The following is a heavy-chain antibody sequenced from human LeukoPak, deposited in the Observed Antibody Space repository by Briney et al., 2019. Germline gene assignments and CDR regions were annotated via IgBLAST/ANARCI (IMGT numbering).Heavy chain of an antibody. CDR2: INPSGGST. V-gene: IGHV1-46*01. Sequence: ASVKVSCKASGYTFTSYYMHWVRQAPGQGLEWMGIINPSGGSTSYAQKFQGRVIMTRDMSTSTVYMELSSLRSEDTAVYYCARDKPGYYDFWSGSDAFDIWGQGTMVTVSS. CDR1: GYTFTSYY. J-gene: IGHJ3*02. CDR3: ARDKPGYYDFWSGSDAFDI. D-gene: IGHD3-3*01.